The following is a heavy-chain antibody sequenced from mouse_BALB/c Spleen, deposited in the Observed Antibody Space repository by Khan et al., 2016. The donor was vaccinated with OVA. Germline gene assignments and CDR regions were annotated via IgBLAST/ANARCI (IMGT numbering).Heavy chain of an antibody. Sequence: EVELVESGGGSVKPGGSLKLSCAASGFTFSSYAMSWVRQTPEKRLEWVATISSGGSYTYYPDSVKGRFTISRDNAKNTLYLQMSSLRSEDTAMYYCARIYYCYGVSIMDYWGQGTSVTVSS. D-gene: IGHD2-2*01. J-gene: IGHJ4*01. CDR3: ARIYYCYGVSIMDY. V-gene: IGHV5-9-1*01. CDR1: GFTFSSYA. CDR2: ISSGGSYT.